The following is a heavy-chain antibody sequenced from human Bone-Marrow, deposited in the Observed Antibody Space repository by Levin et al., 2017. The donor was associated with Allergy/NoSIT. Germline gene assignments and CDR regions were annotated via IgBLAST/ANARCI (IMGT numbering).Heavy chain of an antibody. D-gene: IGHD3-22*01. V-gene: IGHV3-23*01. CDR2: IRGRGSTP. Sequence: GGSLRLSCAASVLIFSIFVMTWVRQAPGKGLEWVSQIRGRGSTPPSADSVRGRFTVSRDYSNNTVYLQMPSLRADDTAVYDGAGDDTRGYHAPFDYGGQGTLVTVSS. CDR1: VLIFSIFV. CDR3: AGDDTRGYHAPFDY. J-gene: IGHJ4*02.